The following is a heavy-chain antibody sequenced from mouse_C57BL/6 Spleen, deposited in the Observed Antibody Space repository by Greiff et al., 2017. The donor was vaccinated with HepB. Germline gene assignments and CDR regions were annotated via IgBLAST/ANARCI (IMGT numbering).Heavy chain of an antibody. CDR3: TYYAGGAMDY. V-gene: IGHV14-1*01. CDR2: IDPEDGDN. D-gene: IGHD1-1*01. J-gene: IGHJ4*01. CDR1: GFNIKDYY. Sequence: EVQLQQSGAELVRPGASVKLSCTASGFNIKDYYMHWVKQRPEQGLEWIGRIDPEDGDNEYAPKFQGKATMTADTSSNTAYLQLSSLTSEDTAVYYCTYYAGGAMDYWGQGTSVTVSS.